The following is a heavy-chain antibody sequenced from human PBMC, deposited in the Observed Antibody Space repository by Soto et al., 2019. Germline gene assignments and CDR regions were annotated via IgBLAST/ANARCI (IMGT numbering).Heavy chain of an antibody. D-gene: IGHD2-21*01. CDR1: GYTLTELS. J-gene: IGHJ4*02. Sequence: ASVKVSCKVSGYTLTELSMHWVRQAPGKGLEWMGGFDPEDGETIYAQKFQGRVTMTEDTSTDTAYMELSSLRSEDTAVYYCATDLTQPGDGWALFHTHWGQGTLVTVSS. CDR2: FDPEDGET. V-gene: IGHV1-24*01. CDR3: ATDLTQPGDGWALFHTH.